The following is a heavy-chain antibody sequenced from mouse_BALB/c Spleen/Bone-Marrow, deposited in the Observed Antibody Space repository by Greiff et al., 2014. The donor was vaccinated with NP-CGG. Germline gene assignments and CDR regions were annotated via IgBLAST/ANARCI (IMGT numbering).Heavy chain of an antibody. CDR1: GYSFTGYF. CDR2: INPYNGDT. CDR3: ASSFITTAYYFDY. D-gene: IGHD1-2*01. V-gene: IGHV1-20*02. Sequence: LQQPGPELVKPGASVKISCKASGYSFTGYFMNWVMQSHGKSLEWIGRINPYNGDTFYNQEFKGKATLTVDKSSSTAHMELRSLASEDSAVYYCASSFITTAYYFDYWGQGTTLTVSS. J-gene: IGHJ2*01.